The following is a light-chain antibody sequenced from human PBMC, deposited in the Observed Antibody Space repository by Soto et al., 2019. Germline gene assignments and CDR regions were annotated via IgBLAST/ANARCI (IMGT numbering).Light chain of an antibody. CDR3: QQYKSWPFT. V-gene: IGKV3-15*01. J-gene: IGKJ3*01. CDR2: DAT. Sequence: EIVVTHSPATLSVSPGERATLSCRASQSLDSNLAWYRQKPGQAPRLLIYDATTRATGIPARFSGSGSGTEFTRTISSLQSEDFAISYCQQYKSWPFTFGPGTKVEIK. CDR1: QSLDSN.